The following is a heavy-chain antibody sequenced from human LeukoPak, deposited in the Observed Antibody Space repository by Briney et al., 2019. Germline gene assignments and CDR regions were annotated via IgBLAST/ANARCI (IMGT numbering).Heavy chain of an antibody. CDR1: GFTFSSYE. J-gene: IGHJ4*02. V-gene: IGHV3-48*03. D-gene: IGHD4-23*01. CDR2: ISSSGSTI. CDR3: ARDYGGSSPFDY. Sequence: GGSLRLSCAASGFTFSSYEMNWVRQAPGKGLEWVSYISSSGSTIYYADSVKGLFTISRDNAKNSLYLQMNSLGTEDTAVYYCARDYGGSSPFDYWGQGTLVTVSS.